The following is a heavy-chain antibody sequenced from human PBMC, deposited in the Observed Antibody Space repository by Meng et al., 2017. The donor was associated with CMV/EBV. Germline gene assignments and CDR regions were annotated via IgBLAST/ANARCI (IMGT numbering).Heavy chain of an antibody. Sequence: GSLRLSCTVSGGSVSSGSYYWSWIRQPPGKGLEWIGYIYYSGSTNYHPSLKSRVTISVDTSKNQFSLKLSSVTAADTAVYYCASLYCSSTSCYNDYWGQGTLVTVSS. J-gene: IGHJ4*02. CDR2: IYYSGST. CDR3: ASLYCSSTSCYNDY. V-gene: IGHV4-61*01. D-gene: IGHD2-2*02. CDR1: GGSVSSGSYY.